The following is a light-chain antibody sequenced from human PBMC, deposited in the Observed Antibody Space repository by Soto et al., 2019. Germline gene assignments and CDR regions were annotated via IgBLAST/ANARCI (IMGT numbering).Light chain of an antibody. CDR1: QSVSSTY. CDR3: QQYNNWPPWT. Sequence: EIVLTQSPATLSVSPGERATLSCKTSQSVSSTYLAWYQHKPGQPPRLLIYGASSRATGIPARFSGSGSGTEFTLTISSLQSEDFAVYYCQQYNNWPPWTFGQGTKVDIK. J-gene: IGKJ1*01. V-gene: IGKV3-15*01. CDR2: GAS.